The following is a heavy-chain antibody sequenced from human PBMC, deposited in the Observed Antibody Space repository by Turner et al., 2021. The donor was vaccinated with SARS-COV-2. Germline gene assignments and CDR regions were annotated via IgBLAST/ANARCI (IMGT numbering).Heavy chain of an antibody. CDR1: GGSISRSSYY. CDR2: IYYSGST. J-gene: IGHJ6*02. Sequence: QLQLQESGPGLVKPSETLSLTCTVSGGSISRSSYYWGWIRQPPGKGLEWIGSIYYSGSTYYHPSLKSRVPISGDTSKNQFSLKPSSVTAADTAVYYCARLPVGYYGSGSYYHYGMDVWGQGTTVTVSS. D-gene: IGHD3-10*01. V-gene: IGHV4-39*01. CDR3: ARLPVGYYGSGSYYHYGMDV.